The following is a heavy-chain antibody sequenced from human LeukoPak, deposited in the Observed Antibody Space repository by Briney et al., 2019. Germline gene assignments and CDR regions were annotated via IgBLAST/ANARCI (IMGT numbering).Heavy chain of an antibody. CDR1: GYTFTSYD. CDR2: MNPNSENT. D-gene: IGHD3-3*01. J-gene: IGHJ4*02. CDR3: ARVYDFWSGYLYYFDY. Sequence: GASVKVSCKASGYTFTSYDINWGRQATGQGLEWMGWMNPNSENTGYAQKFQGRVTMTRNTSISTAYMELSSLRSDDTAVYYCARVYDFWSGYLYYFDYWGQGTLVTVSS. V-gene: IGHV1-8*01.